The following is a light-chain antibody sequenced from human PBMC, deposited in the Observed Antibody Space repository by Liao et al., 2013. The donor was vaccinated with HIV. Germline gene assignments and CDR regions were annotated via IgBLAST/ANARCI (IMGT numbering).Light chain of an antibody. Sequence: SYVLSQPPSVSVAPGKTARITCGGDNIGDKGVHWYQQKPGQAPTLVIYYDTNRPSGIPERFSGSNSGNTATLTISRVEAGDEAVYFCQVWDPTSDHPFGGGTELTVL. J-gene: IGLJ2*01. CDR2: YDT. CDR1: NIGDKG. CDR3: QVWDPTSDHP. V-gene: IGLV3-21*04.